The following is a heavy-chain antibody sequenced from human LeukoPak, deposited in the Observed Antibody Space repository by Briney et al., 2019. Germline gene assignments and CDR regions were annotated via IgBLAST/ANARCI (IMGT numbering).Heavy chain of an antibody. D-gene: IGHD6-13*01. CDR2: FIPIFGST. CDR1: GGTFSSFA. J-gene: IGHJ5*02. V-gene: IGHV1-69*13. CDR3: ARADFSIATAGTFDP. Sequence: ASVKVSCKASGGTFSSFAISWVRQAPGQGLEWMGGFIPIFGSTKYAQKFQGRVSITADESTSTAYMELSSLRSEDTAVYYCARADFSIATAGTFDPWGQGTLVTVSS.